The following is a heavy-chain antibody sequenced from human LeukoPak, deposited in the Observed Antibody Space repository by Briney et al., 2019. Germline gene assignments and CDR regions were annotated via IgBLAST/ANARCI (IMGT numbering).Heavy chain of an antibody. CDR2: IASDGSST. D-gene: IGHD4-23*01. CDR1: GPTFNRDW. V-gene: IGHV3-74*01. J-gene: IGHJ4*02. Sequence: PGGSLRLSCTNSGPTFNRDWMGWVRQAPGKGLVWVSRIASDGSSTTYADSVKGRFSISRDNAKNTLYLQMNSLRVEDTAVYYCARGRPHGNDYWGQGTLVTVPS. CDR3: ARGRPHGNDY.